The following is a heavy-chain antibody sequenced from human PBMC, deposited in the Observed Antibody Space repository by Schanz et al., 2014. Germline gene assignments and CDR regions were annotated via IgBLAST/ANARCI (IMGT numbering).Heavy chain of an antibody. V-gene: IGHV3-21*04. D-gene: IGHD1-20*01. Sequence: EVHLVESGGGLVKPGGSLRLSCGASGFTFSDYSMNWVRQAPGKGLEWVSSISDSSSYIYYADSVKGRFTISRDNAKNSLYLQMNSLRAEDTAVYYCARRGRYNWNDYGMDVWGQGTTVTVSS. CDR3: ARRGRYNWNDYGMDV. CDR1: GFTFSDYS. J-gene: IGHJ6*02. CDR2: ISDSSSYI.